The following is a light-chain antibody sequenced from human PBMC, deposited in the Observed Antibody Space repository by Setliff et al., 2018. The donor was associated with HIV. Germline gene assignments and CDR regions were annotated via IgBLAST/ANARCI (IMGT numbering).Light chain of an antibody. V-gene: IGLV3-21*04. J-gene: IGLJ1*01. CDR2: YDS. CDR3: QVWDSSSDHPFA. CDR1: NIGSAS. Sequence: SSELTQPPSVSVAPGKTARITCEGNNIGSASVHWYQQKPGQAPVVVIYYDSDRPSGSPERFSGSNSGNTATLTISRVEAGDEADYYCQVWDSSSDHPFAFGTGTKVTVL.